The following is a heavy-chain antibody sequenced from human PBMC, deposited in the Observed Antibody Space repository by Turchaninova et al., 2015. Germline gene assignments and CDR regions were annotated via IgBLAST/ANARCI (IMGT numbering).Heavy chain of an antibody. CDR3: ARGGLEGVFEY. CDR1: GGSLSSYS. CDR2: VSHSGST. J-gene: IGHJ4*02. D-gene: IGHD3-16*01. V-gene: IGHV4-59*01. Sequence: QVQLQESGPGLVKPSETLSLTCTVSGGSLSSYSWSWIRPPPGQGLEWIAYVSHSGSTKYNPSLKSRDTISEDTSNNQFSLKLSSVTAADTAVYYCARGGLEGVFEYWGQGTLVTVSS.